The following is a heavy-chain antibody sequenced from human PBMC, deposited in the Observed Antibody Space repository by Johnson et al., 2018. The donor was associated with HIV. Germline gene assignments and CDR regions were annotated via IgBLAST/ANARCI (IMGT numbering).Heavy chain of an antibody. CDR3: AKAPRPPGAFDI. CDR1: GFTFSSYA. V-gene: IGHV3-23*04. J-gene: IGHJ3*02. CDR2: ISGSGGST. Sequence: VQLVESGGGLVQPGGSLRLSCAASGFTFSSYAMSWVRQAPGKGLEWVSIISGSGGSTYYADSVKGRFTISRDNSKNTLYLQSNSLRAEDTAVYYCAKAPRPPGAFDIWGQGTMVTVSS.